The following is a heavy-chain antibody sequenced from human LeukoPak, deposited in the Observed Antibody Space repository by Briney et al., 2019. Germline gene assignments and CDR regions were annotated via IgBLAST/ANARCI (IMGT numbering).Heavy chain of an antibody. Sequence: ASETLSLTCTVSGGSISSYYWSWIRQPAGKGLEWIGRIYTSGSTNYNPSLKSRVTMSVDTSKNQFSLKLSSVTAADTAVYYCARGSGSSWYFYFDYWGQGTLVTVSS. CDR3: ARGSGSSWYFYFDY. CDR1: GGSISSYY. V-gene: IGHV4-4*07. CDR2: IYTSGST. D-gene: IGHD6-13*01. J-gene: IGHJ4*02.